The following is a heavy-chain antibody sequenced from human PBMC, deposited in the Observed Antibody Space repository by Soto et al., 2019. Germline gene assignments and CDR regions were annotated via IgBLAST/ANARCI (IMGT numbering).Heavy chain of an antibody. Sequence: GGSLRLSCAASGFTFSSYGMHWVRQAPGKGLEWVAVISYDGSNKYYADSVKGRFTISRDNSKNTLYLQMNSLRAEDTAVYYCAKDLTVTHYYYYGMDVWGQGTTVTVSS. CDR1: GFTFSSYG. CDR3: AKDLTVTHYYYYGMDV. J-gene: IGHJ6*02. D-gene: IGHD4-4*01. CDR2: ISYDGSNK. V-gene: IGHV3-30*18.